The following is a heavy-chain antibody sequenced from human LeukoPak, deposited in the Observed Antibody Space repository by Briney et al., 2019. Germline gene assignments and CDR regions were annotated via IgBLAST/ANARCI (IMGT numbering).Heavy chain of an antibody. CDR3: ARDGFESTGGYNWFDP. D-gene: IGHD3-16*01. Sequence: GSLRLSCAASGFTVSSNYMSWVRQAPGKGLEWVSVIYSGGSTYYEDSVKGRFTISRDNSKNTLYLQMNSLRAEDTAVYYCARDGFESTGGYNWFDPWGQGTLVTVSS. CDR1: GFTVSSNY. J-gene: IGHJ5*02. V-gene: IGHV3-66*01. CDR2: IYSGGST.